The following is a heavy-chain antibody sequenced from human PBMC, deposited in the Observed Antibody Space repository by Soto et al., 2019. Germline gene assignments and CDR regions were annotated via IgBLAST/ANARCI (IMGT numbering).Heavy chain of an antibody. CDR2: TYYRSQWYH. Sequence: LSHTLSLTCAISGDSVSSNSAAWNWIRQSPSRGLEWLGRTYYRSQWYHDYAPSVKSRITINPDTAKNHFSLQLNSVTPEDTAVYYCARERGVLSEAFDIWGRGTMVTVSS. J-gene: IGHJ3*02. CDR3: ARERGVLSEAFDI. CDR1: GDSVSSNSAA. V-gene: IGHV6-1*01. D-gene: IGHD3-16*02.